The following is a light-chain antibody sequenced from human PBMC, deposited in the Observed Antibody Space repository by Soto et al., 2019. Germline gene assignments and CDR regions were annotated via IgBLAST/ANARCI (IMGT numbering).Light chain of an antibody. CDR3: QERTNWPLMYT. V-gene: IGKV3-11*01. CDR1: QSVTSY. J-gene: IGKJ2*01. CDR2: NAS. Sequence: DSVLTQSPATLSLSPGERATLSCRASQSVTSYLAWYQQKPGQAPRLLIYNASHRATGIPARFSGSGSGTDFTLTISSLEPEDFAVYYCQERTNWPLMYTFGQGTKLEI.